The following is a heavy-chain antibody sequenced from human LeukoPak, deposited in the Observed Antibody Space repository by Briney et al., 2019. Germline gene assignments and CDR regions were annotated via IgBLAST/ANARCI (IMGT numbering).Heavy chain of an antibody. Sequence: SETLSLTCAVYGGSFSGYYWSWIRQPPGKGLEWIGEINHSGSTNYNPSLKSRVTISVDTSKNQFCLKLSSVTAADTAVYYCARRAARHAFDIWGQGTMVTVSS. V-gene: IGHV4-34*01. J-gene: IGHJ3*02. CDR1: GGSFSGYY. D-gene: IGHD6-6*01. CDR2: INHSGST. CDR3: ARRAARHAFDI.